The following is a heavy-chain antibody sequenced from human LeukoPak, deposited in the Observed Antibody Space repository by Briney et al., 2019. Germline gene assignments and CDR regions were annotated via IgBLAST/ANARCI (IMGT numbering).Heavy chain of an antibody. CDR2: ISAYNGDT. Sequence: ASVKVSCKASGYTFTSYGISWVRQAPGQGLEWMGWISAYNGDTNYAQKLQGRVTMTTDTSTSTAYMELRSLRSDDTAVYYCARDGYRLSGYFYYMDVWGKGTTVTVSS. V-gene: IGHV1-18*01. CDR1: GYTFTSYG. CDR3: ARDGYRLSGYFYYMDV. J-gene: IGHJ6*03. D-gene: IGHD2-2*03.